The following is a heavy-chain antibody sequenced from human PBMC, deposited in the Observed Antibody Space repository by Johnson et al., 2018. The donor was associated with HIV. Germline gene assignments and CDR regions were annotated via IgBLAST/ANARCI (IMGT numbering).Heavy chain of an antibody. V-gene: IGHV3-20*04. CDR2: INWNGGST. D-gene: IGHD6-13*01. CDR3: AKVVTSSSSWQDDAFDI. J-gene: IGHJ3*02. Sequence: VQLVESGGGVARPGGSLRLSCAASGFTFDDYGMSWVRQAPGKGLEWVSGINWNGGSTGYADSVKARFTIPRDNSKNKLYLDRNSLRVEDTAVYYCAKVVTSSSSWQDDAFDIWGQGTVVTVSS. CDR1: GFTFDDYG.